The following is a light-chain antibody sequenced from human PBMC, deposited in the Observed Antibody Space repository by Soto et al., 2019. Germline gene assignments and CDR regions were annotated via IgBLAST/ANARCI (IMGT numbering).Light chain of an antibody. Sequence: QSVLTQPPSVSGAPGQRVTLSCTGSSSTIGAGYDVHWYQQLPGTAPKLLIYGNSNRPSGVPDRFSGSKSGTSASLAITGLQAEDEADSYCQSYDSSLSGYVFGTGTKVTVL. CDR2: GNS. J-gene: IGLJ1*01. V-gene: IGLV1-40*01. CDR3: QSYDSSLSGYV. CDR1: SSTIGAGYD.